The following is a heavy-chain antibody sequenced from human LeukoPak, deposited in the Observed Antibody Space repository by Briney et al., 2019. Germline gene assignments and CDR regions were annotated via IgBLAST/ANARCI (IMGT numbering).Heavy chain of an antibody. CDR2: IYHSGST. Sequence: SETLSLTCTVSGYSISSGYYWGWIRQPPGKGLEWIGSIYHSGSTYYNPSLKSRVTISVDTSKNQFSLKLSSVTAADTAVYYCARGRVGSWLSNLIYYYYMDVWGKGTTVTVSS. J-gene: IGHJ6*03. CDR1: GYSISSGYY. V-gene: IGHV4-38-2*02. D-gene: IGHD3-9*01. CDR3: ARGRVGSWLSNLIYYYYMDV.